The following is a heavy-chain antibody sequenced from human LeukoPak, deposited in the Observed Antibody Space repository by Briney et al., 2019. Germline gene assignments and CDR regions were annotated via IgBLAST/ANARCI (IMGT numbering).Heavy chain of an antibody. V-gene: IGHV4-4*02. Sequence: KGSETPSLTCAVSVGSISSINWWGWVGQPPGKGLELSGEIYHSGSTNYNPSLKSRVTISVGKSKNQFSLKLSSVTAADTAVYYCARTYCSGGSCYDYWGQGTLVTVSS. CDR1: VGSISSINW. J-gene: IGHJ4*02. D-gene: IGHD2-15*01. CDR3: ARTYCSGGSCYDY. CDR2: IYHSGST.